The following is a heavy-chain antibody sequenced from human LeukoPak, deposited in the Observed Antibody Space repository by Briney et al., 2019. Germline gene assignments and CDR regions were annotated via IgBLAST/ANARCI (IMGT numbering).Heavy chain of an antibody. CDR3: AREHVDTPMVLDF. J-gene: IGHJ4*02. V-gene: IGHV2-70*04. Sequence: SGPTLVNPTQTLTLTCTFSGFSLSTSAMRVSWVRQPPGKALEWLARIDWDDSKFYSTSLKTRLTISKDTSRNQVVLTMTNVDPVDTATYFCAREHVDTPMVLDFWGQGTLVTVSS. CDR2: IDWDDSK. CDR1: GFSLSTSAMR. D-gene: IGHD5-18*01.